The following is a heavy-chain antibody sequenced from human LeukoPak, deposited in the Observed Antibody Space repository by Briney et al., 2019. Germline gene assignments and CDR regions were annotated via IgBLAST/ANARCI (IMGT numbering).Heavy chain of an antibody. Sequence: GGSLRLSCAASGFTFTSYSMSWVRQAPGKGLEWVSGTSDRGDYTYYADSVKGRFTISRDNAKNSLSLQMDSLRVEDTAVYYCARDRGPQSYYYYGMDVWGQGTTVTVSS. D-gene: IGHD3-10*01. V-gene: IGHV3-23*01. CDR2: TSDRGDYT. J-gene: IGHJ6*02. CDR1: GFTFTSYS. CDR3: ARDRGPQSYYYYGMDV.